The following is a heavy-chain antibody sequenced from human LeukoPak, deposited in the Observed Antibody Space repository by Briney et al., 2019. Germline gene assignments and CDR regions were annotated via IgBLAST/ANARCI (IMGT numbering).Heavy chain of an antibody. CDR1: GGSISSYY. CDR3: ASGLGGDFDY. Sequence: SETLSLTCTVSGGSISSYYWSWIRQPPGKELEWIGYIYYSGSTNYNPSPKSRVTISVDTSKNQFSLKLSSVTAADTAVYYCASGLGGDFDYWGQGTLVTVSS. V-gene: IGHV4-59*08. J-gene: IGHJ4*02. CDR2: IYYSGST.